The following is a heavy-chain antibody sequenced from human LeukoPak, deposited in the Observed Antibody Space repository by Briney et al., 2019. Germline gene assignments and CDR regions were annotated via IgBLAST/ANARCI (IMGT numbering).Heavy chain of an antibody. CDR2: IKQDGSEK. V-gene: IGHV3-7*01. D-gene: IGHD2-2*01. CDR3: ASIGYCSSTSCSFGFDY. CDR1: GFTFSSYW. Sequence: GGSLRLSCAASGFTFSSYWMSWVRQAPGKGLEWVANIKQDGSEKYYVDSVKGRFTISRDNAKNSLYLQMNSLRAEDTAVYYCASIGYCSSTSCSFGFDYRGQGTLVTVSS. J-gene: IGHJ4*02.